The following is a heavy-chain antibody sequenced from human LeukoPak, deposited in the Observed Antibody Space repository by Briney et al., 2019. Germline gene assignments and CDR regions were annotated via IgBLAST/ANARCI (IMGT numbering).Heavy chain of an antibody. CDR2: INPNSGGT. Sequence: EASVKVSCKASGYTFTGYYMHWVRQAPGQGLEWMGWINPNSGGTNYAQKLQGRVTMTTDTSTSTAYMELRSLRSDDTAVYYCARSDNPYTAAGTRIADYWGQGTLVTVSS. CDR1: GYTFTGYY. CDR3: ARSDNPYTAAGTRIADY. V-gene: IGHV1-2*02. D-gene: IGHD6-13*01. J-gene: IGHJ4*02.